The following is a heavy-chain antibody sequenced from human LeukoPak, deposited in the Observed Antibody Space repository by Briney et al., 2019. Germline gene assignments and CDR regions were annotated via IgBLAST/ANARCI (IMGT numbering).Heavy chain of an antibody. V-gene: IGHV3-66*01. Sequence: GGSLRLSCAASGFTVSSNYMSWVRQAPGKGLEWVSVIYSGGSTYYADSVKGRFTISRDNSKNTLYLQMNSLRAEDAAVYYCARGGYCSSTSCYAYNYFDYWGQGTLVTVSS. CDR1: GFTVSSNY. D-gene: IGHD2-2*01. CDR3: ARGGYCSSTSCYAYNYFDY. J-gene: IGHJ4*02. CDR2: IYSGGST.